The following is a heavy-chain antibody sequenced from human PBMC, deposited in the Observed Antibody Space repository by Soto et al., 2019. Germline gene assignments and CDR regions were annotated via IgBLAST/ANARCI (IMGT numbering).Heavy chain of an antibody. Sequence: QVQLQESGPGLVKPSETLSLTCTVSGGSISSYYWSWIRQPPVKGLEWIGYIYYSGSTDYSPSLKSRVTMSVDTSKNQFSLGLRSVTAADTAVYYCARVWAAGTDAFDIWGQGTMVTVSS. J-gene: IGHJ3*02. D-gene: IGHD6-13*01. CDR2: IYYSGST. V-gene: IGHV4-59*01. CDR3: ARVWAAGTDAFDI. CDR1: GGSISSYY.